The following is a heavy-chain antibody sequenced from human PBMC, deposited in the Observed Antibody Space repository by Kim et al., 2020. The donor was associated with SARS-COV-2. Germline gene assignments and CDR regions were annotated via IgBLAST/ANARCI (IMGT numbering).Heavy chain of an antibody. CDR1: GGSISSYY. V-gene: IGHV4-59*13. CDR2: IYYSGST. J-gene: IGHJ6*02. Sequence: SETLSLTCTVSGGSISSYYWSWIRQPPGKGLEWIGFIYYSGSTTYNPSLKSRVTISVDTSKNQFSLKLSSVTAADTAVYYCARDTPHLFSYYGMDVGGQGTTVTVSS. CDR3: ARDTPHLFSYYGMDV.